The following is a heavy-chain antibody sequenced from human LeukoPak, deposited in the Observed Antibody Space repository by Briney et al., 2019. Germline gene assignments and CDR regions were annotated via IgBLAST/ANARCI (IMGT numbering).Heavy chain of an antibody. J-gene: IGHJ4*02. CDR3: ATNSGYDYLLPFDY. D-gene: IGHD5-12*01. CDR1: GFTFSIHT. CDR2: ISYDGSNE. Sequence: GRSLRLSCAASGFTFSIHTMHWVRQVPGKGLERVAVISYDGSNEYYADSVKGRFTISRHISKNTLYLQMNSLRADDTAVYFCATNSGYDYLLPFDYWGQGTLVTVSS. V-gene: IGHV3-30-3*01.